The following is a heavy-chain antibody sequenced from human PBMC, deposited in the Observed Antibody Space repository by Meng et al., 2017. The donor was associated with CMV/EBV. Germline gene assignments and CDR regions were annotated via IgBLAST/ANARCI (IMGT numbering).Heavy chain of an antibody. CDR1: GGSISSYY. Sequence: SETLSLTCTVSGGSISSYYWSWIRQPPGKGLEWIGYIYCSGSTNYNPSLKSRVTISVDTSKNQFSLKLSSVTAADTAVYYCARELEPSYGMDVWGQGTTVTVSS. J-gene: IGHJ6*02. CDR2: IYCSGST. CDR3: ARELEPSYGMDV. D-gene: IGHD1-1*01. V-gene: IGHV4-59*01.